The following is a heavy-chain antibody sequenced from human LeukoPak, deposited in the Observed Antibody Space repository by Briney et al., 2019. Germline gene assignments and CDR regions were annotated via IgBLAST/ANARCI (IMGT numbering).Heavy chain of an antibody. CDR1: GFSFTSSW. CDR3: ARDSSGYQ. D-gene: IGHD3-22*01. J-gene: IGHJ4*02. Sequence: GGSLRLSCLASGFSFTSSWMTWVRQAPGKGLEWVGNIKEDGSEKYYGDSVKGRFTISRDNAKNSLYLQMNSLRAEDTAVYYCARDSSGYQWGQGTLVTVSP. V-gene: IGHV3-7*01. CDR2: IKEDGSEK.